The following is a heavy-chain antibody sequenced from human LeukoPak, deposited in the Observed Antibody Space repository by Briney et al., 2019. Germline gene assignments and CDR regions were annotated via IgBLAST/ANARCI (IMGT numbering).Heavy chain of an antibody. V-gene: IGHV3-23*01. J-gene: IGHJ4*02. Sequence: GGSLRLSCAASGFTFSSYAMSWVRQAPGKGLEWVSAISGSGGITSYADSVKGRFTISRDNAENSLFLQMNRLRVEDTAVYYCTRDFGRSSYYFDFWGQGTLVTVSS. CDR1: GFTFSSYA. CDR3: TRDFGRSSYYFDF. D-gene: IGHD3-3*01. CDR2: ISGSGGIT.